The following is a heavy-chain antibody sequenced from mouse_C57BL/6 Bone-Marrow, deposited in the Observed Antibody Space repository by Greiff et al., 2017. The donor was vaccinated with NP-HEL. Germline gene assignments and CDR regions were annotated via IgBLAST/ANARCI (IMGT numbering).Heavy chain of an antibody. CDR1: GYAFSSSW. CDR2: IYPGDGDT. Sequence: QVTLKVSGPELVKPGASVKISCKASGYAFSSSWMNWVKQRPGKGLEWIGRIYPGDGDTNYNGKFKGKATLTADKSSSTAYMQLSSLTSEDSAVYFCARREAYWGQGTLVTVSA. CDR3: ARREAY. J-gene: IGHJ3*01. V-gene: IGHV1-82*01.